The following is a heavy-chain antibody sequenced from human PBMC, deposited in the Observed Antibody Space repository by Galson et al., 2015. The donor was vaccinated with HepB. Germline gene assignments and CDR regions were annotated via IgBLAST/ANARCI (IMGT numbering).Heavy chain of an antibody. Sequence: SLRLSCAASGFTFSTYAMDWVCQAPGKGLEWVSAISGRGDSTYYADSVKGRFTISRDNSKNTLYLQMNSLRAEDTAVYYCAGGVYYGMDVWGQGTTVTVSS. D-gene: IGHD2-8*02. V-gene: IGHV3-23*01. CDR1: GFTFSTYA. CDR3: AGGVYYGMDV. CDR2: ISGRGDST. J-gene: IGHJ6*02.